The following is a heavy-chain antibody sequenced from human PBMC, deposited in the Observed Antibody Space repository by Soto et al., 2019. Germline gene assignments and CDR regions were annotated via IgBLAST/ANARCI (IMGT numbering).Heavy chain of an antibody. J-gene: IGHJ6*02. CDR2: IIPIFRKA. Sequence: QVQLVQSGAEGKKPGSSVKVSCKASGGTFTSYAISWVRQAPGQGLEWMGGIIPIFRKANYAQKFQGRVTIAADESTSTAYMELSSLRSEDTAVYYCAATQKYQYDMDVWGQGTTVTVSS. V-gene: IGHV1-69*01. CDR3: AATQKYQYDMDV. D-gene: IGHD2-2*01. CDR1: GGTFTSYA.